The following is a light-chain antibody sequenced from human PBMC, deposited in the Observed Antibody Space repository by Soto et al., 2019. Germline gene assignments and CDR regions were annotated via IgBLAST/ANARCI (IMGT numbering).Light chain of an antibody. CDR1: QSVSTSY. CDR3: QQYNNWPLT. J-gene: IGKJ4*01. V-gene: IGKV3-20*01. Sequence: EIVLTQSPGTLSLSPGERATLSCRASQSVSTSYLAWYQQKPGQAPRLLIYGASSRATGIPDRFSGSGFGTDFTLTISSLQSEDFAVYYCQQYNNWPLTFGGGTKVDIK. CDR2: GAS.